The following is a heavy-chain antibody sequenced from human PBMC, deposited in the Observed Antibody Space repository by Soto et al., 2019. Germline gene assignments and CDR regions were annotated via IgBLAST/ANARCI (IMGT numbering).Heavy chain of an antibody. CDR2: ISSSSSSI. D-gene: IGHD6-19*01. V-gene: IGHV3-48*02. J-gene: IGHJ4*02. CDR3: ARDSPAGWPFDY. Sequence: EAQLVESGGGLVQPGGSLRLSCAASGFTFSSYSMNWVRQAPGKGLEWISYISSSSSSIYYADSVQGRFTISRDNAKNSLYLQMKSLRDEDTAVYYCARDSPAGWPFDYWGQGTLVTVSS. CDR1: GFTFSSYS.